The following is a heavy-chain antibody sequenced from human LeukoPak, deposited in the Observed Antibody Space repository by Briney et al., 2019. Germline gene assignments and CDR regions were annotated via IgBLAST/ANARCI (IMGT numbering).Heavy chain of an antibody. Sequence: GGSLRLSCAASGFTFSSYAMSWFRQAPGKGLEWVSAISGSGGSTYYADSVKGRFTISRDNSKNTLYLQMNSLRAEDTAVYYCAKRIYDFWSGYYRRAENHFDYWGQGTLVTVSS. V-gene: IGHV3-23*01. CDR2: ISGSGGST. D-gene: IGHD3-3*01. CDR3: AKRIYDFWSGYYRRAENHFDY. J-gene: IGHJ4*02. CDR1: GFTFSSYA.